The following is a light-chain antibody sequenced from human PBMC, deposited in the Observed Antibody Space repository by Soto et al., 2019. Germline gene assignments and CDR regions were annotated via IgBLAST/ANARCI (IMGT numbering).Light chain of an antibody. V-gene: IGKV1-5*01. CDR2: NAS. J-gene: IGKJ1*01. CDR1: QSVSTW. Sequence: DIQMTQSPSTLSASVGDRVTITCRASQSVSTWLAWYQQKPGKVPKVLIYNASSLKRGVPSRFSGSGSGTEFTLTISSLQPDDFAAYYCQQYSTYSQTFGQGTKVEIK. CDR3: QQYSTYSQT.